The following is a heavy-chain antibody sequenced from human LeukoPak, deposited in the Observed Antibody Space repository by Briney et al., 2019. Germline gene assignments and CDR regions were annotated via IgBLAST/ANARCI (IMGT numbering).Heavy chain of an antibody. V-gene: IGHV3-9*01. Sequence: PGGSLRLSCAASGFTFDDYAMHWVRQAPGKGLEWVSGISWNSGSIGYADSVKGRFTISRDNAKNSLYLQMNSLRAEDTAVYYCARGKVYGDYDGRGFRAFDIWGQGTMVTVSS. J-gene: IGHJ3*02. CDR3: ARGKVYGDYDGRGFRAFDI. CDR1: GFTFDDYA. CDR2: ISWNSGSI. D-gene: IGHD4-17*01.